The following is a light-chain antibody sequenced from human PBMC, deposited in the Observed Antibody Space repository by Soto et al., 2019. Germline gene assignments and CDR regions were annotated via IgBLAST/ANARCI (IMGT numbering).Light chain of an antibody. CDR1: SSDVGGYNY. CDR3: TSYAGSNTPYV. CDR2: EVS. V-gene: IGLV2-8*01. J-gene: IGLJ1*01. Sequence: QSVLTQPPSASGSPGQSVTISCTGTSSDVGGYNYVPWYQQHPGKAPKLMIYEVSKRPSGVPDRFSGSKSANTASLTVSGLQAEDEADYYCTSYAGSNTPYVFGTGTKVTVL.